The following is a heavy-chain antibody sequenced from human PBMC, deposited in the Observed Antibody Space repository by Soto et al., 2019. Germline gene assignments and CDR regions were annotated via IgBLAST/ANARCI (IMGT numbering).Heavy chain of an antibody. CDR3: ARQGHYYDSSGYSWFDS. J-gene: IGHJ5*01. D-gene: IGHD3-22*01. CDR1: GGSISSYW. CDR2: IYYSGST. Sequence: SETLSLTCTVAGGSISSYWWSWIRQPPGKGLEWIGYIYYSGSTNYNPSLKSRVTISVDTSKKQFSLKLNSVTAADTAVYFCARQGHYYDSSGYSWFDSWGLGTLVTVSS. V-gene: IGHV4-59*08.